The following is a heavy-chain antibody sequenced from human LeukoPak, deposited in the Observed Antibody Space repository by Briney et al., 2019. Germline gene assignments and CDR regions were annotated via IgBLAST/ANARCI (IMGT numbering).Heavy chain of an antibody. CDR3: ASEGRDGAFDI. V-gene: IGHV4-4*07. Sequence: SETLSLTCTVSGGSISSYYWSWIRQPAGKGLEWIGIIYTSGSTNYHPSLKSRVTMSVATSKNQFSLKLSSVTAADTAVYYWASEGRDGAFDIWGQGTMVTVSS. J-gene: IGHJ3*02. CDR2: IYTSGST. CDR1: GGSISSYY.